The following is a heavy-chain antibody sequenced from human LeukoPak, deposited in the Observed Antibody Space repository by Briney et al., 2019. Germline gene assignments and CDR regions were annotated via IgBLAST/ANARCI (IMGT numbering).Heavy chain of an antibody. CDR2: GSGRGGRT. Sequence: GGSLRLSCAGSGFTFSNYAMSWVRQAPGRGLEWVSGGSGRGGRTYSAASVKRRFTNSRAHSKTTISPQMNSLRAEDTAVYSCAKTKITLIVVANPNSGALDIWGQGKMVTVSS. D-gene: IGHD3-22*01. CDR1: GFTFSNYA. CDR3: AKTKITLIVVANPNSGALDI. J-gene: IGHJ3*02. V-gene: IGHV3-23*01.